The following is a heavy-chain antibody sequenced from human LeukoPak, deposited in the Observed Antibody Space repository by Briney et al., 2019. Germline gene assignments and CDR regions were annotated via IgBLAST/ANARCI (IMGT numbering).Heavy chain of an antibody. V-gene: IGHV3-21*01. J-gene: IGHJ4*02. Sequence: RGGLRLSCAASGFTFSVYSMNWVRQAPGEGRGWVSSISSSSSDMYYADSVTGRFTISRDNAKNSLYLQMNSLRVEDTAVYYCARDPSSSRYGGYWGQGTLVTVSS. CDR1: GFTFSVYS. D-gene: IGHD6-13*01. CDR2: ISSSSSDM. CDR3: ARDPSSSRYGGY.